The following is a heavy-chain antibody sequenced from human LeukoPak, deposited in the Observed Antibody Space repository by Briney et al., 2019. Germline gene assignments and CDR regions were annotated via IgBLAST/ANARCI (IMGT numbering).Heavy chain of an antibody. Sequence: GGSLRLSCAASGFTFSIYGMHWVRQAPGKGLEWVSVISYDGSNTYYADSVKGRFTISRDNSKNTLYLQMNSLRAEDTAVYYCAKDPYDSSGYDYWGQGTLVTVSS. V-gene: IGHV3-30*18. CDR3: AKDPYDSSGYDY. D-gene: IGHD3-22*01. CDR1: GFTFSIYG. J-gene: IGHJ4*02. CDR2: ISYDGSNT.